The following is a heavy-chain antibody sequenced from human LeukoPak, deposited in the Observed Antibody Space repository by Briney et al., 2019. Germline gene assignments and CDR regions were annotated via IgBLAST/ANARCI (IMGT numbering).Heavy chain of an antibody. Sequence: SETLSLTCTVSGGSISSSSYYWGWIRQPPGKGLEWIGSIYYSGRTYYNPSLKSRVTISVDTSKNQFSLKLSSVTAADTAVYYCARSQQPDRIEFYYMDVWGKGTTVTVSS. CDR2: IYYSGRT. CDR1: GGSISSSSYY. J-gene: IGHJ6*03. D-gene: IGHD6-13*01. CDR3: ARSQQPDRIEFYYMDV. V-gene: IGHV4-39*07.